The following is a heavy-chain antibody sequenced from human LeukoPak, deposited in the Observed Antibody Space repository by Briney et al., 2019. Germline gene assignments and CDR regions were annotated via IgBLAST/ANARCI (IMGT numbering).Heavy chain of an antibody. CDR1: GGSISSYY. CDR2: IYYSGST. D-gene: IGHD6-19*01. CDR3: ARPIAVAGTRAFDI. Sequence: SETLSLTCTVSGGSISSYYWSWIRRPPGKGLEWIGYIYYSGSTNYNPSLKSRVTISVDTSKNQFSLKLSSVTAADTAVYYCARPIAVAGTRAFDIWGQGTMVTVSS. V-gene: IGHV4-59*08. J-gene: IGHJ3*02.